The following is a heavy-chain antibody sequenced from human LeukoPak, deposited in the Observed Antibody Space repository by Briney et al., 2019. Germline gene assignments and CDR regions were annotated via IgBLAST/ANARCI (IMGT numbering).Heavy chain of an antibody. CDR2: INPSGGST. D-gene: IGHD2-15*01. J-gene: IGHJ6*02. Sequence: ASVKVSCKASGYTFTSYYMHWVRQAPGQGLEWMGIINPSGGSTSYAQKFQGRVTMTRDTSTSTVYMELSSLRSEDTAVYYCARDTQKGYCSGGSCYSYYYYGMDVWGQGTTVTVSS. CDR3: ARDTQKGYCSGGSCYSYYYYGMDV. CDR1: GYTFTSYY. V-gene: IGHV1-46*01.